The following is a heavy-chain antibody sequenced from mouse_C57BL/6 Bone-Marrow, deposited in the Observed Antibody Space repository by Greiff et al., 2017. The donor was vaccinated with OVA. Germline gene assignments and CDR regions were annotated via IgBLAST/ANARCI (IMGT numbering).Heavy chain of an antibody. D-gene: IGHD1-1*02. V-gene: IGHV1-81*01. Sequence: VKLVESGAELARPGASVKLSCKASGYTFTSYGISWVKQRTGQGLEWIGEIYPRSGNTYYNEKFKGKATLTADKSSSTAYMELRSLTSEDSAVYFCARRTSGSYDYRGQGTTLTVSS. CDR1: GYTFTSYG. CDR3: ARRTSGSYDY. CDR2: IYPRSGNT. J-gene: IGHJ2*01.